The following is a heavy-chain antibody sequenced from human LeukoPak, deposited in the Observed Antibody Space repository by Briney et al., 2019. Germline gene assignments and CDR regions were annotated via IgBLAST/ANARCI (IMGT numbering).Heavy chain of an antibody. J-gene: IGHJ4*02. V-gene: IGHV4-34*01. CDR1: GGSFSGYY. D-gene: IGHD3-10*01. Sequence: SETLSLTCAVYGGSFSGYYWSWIRQPPGKGLEWIGEINHSGSTNYNPSLKSRVTISVDTSKNQFSLKLSSVTAADTAVYYCARASPAELSFDYWGQGTLVTVSS. CDR2: INHSGST. CDR3: ARASPAELSFDY.